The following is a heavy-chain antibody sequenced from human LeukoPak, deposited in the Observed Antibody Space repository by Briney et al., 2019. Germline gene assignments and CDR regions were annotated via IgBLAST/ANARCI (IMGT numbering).Heavy chain of an antibody. Sequence: PGGSLRLSCAASGFTFSSYAMSWVRQPPGKGLEWIGEIYHSGSPNYNPSLKSRVTISVDKSRNHFSLNLSSVTAADTAVYYCARVNINNWHSCDYWGQGTLDTVSS. CDR1: GFTFSSYAM. CDR2: IYHSGSP. V-gene: IGHV4-4*02. J-gene: IGHJ4*02. D-gene: IGHD1-1*01. CDR3: ARVNINNWHSCDY.